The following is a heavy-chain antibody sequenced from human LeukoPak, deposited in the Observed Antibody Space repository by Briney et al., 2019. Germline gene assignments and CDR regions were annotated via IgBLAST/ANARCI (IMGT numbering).Heavy chain of an antibody. V-gene: IGHV4-61*05. Sequence: SETLSLTCTVSGGSISSSSYYWGWIRQPPGKGLEWIGYIYYSGRTNYNRSLKSRVTISVDTAKDQFSLKLSSVTAADAAMYYCARQPHPRGYFDSWGQGTLVTVSS. CDR3: ARQPHPRGYFDS. D-gene: IGHD3-16*01. J-gene: IGHJ4*02. CDR2: IYYSGRT. CDR1: GGSISSSSYY.